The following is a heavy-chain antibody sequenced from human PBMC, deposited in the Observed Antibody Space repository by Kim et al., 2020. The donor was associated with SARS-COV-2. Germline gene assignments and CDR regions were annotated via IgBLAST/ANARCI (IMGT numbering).Heavy chain of an antibody. J-gene: IGHJ4*02. Sequence: YADSVKCRFTISRDNAKNSLYLQMNSLRAEDTAVYYCASSSWSGSPNFDYWGQGTLVTVSS. D-gene: IGHD3-3*01. CDR3: ASSSWSGSPNFDY. V-gene: IGHV3-11*01.